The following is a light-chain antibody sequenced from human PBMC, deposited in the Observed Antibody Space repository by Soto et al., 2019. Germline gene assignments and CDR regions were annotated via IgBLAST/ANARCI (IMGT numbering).Light chain of an antibody. V-gene: IGLV1-40*01. Sequence: QSVLTQPPSVSGAPGQRVTISCTGSSSNSGAGYDVHWYQQLPGTAPKLLIYGNTNRPSGVPDRFSGSKSGTSASLAITGLQAEDEADYHCQSYDSSLSGVIFGGGTQLTVL. J-gene: IGLJ2*01. CDR1: SSNSGAGYD. CDR3: QSYDSSLSGVI. CDR2: GNT.